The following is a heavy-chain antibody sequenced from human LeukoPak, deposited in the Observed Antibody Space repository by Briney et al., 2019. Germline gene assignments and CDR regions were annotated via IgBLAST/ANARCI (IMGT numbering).Heavy chain of an antibody. D-gene: IGHD1-14*01. CDR2: IKQDGSET. CDR1: GFTFSWYW. V-gene: IGHV3-7*01. Sequence: GGSLRLSCVASGFTFSWYWMSWVRQAPGKGLEWVANIKQDGSETYYVDSVKGRFTISRDNAKNSLYLQMNSLRAEDTAVYYCARRSNPPGRIDHWGQGTLVTVSS. J-gene: IGHJ4*02. CDR3: ARRSNPPGRIDH.